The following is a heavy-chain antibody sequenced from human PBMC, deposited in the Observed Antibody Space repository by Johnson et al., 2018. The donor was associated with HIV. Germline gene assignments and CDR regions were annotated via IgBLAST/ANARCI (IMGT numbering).Heavy chain of an antibody. V-gene: IGHV3-30*02. CDR1: GFIFHNYG. CDR2: IRYDGSNK. Sequence: QVHLVESGGGVVQPGGSLRLSCSTSGFIFHNYGMHWVRQAPGKGLEWVAFIRYDGSNKYYADSVKGRFTISRDNSKNTLYLQMNSLRAEDTAVYYCAKGAPYSGSLLGAFDIWGQGTMVTVSS. D-gene: IGHD1-26*01. J-gene: IGHJ3*02. CDR3: AKGAPYSGSLLGAFDI.